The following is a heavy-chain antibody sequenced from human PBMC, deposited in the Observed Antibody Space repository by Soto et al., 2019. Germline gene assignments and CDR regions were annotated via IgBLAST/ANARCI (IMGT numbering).Heavy chain of an antibody. Sequence: EVHLLQSGGGLVQPGGSLRLSCAASGFTFSSFAMTWVRQAPGAGLEWVSALTPGGETTYYIASVRGRFTISRDNARDTLYLQMNSLTAADTAVYYCAKDSPVSGNYQDLDYWRQGTLVTVS. D-gene: IGHD4-4*01. J-gene: IGHJ4*02. CDR1: GFTFSSFA. V-gene: IGHV3-23*01. CDR2: LTPGGETT. CDR3: AKDSPVSGNYQDLDY.